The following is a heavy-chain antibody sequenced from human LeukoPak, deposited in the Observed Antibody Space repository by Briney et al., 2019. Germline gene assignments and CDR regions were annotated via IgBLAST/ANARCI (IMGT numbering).Heavy chain of an antibody. D-gene: IGHD6-19*01. V-gene: IGHV3-66*01. CDR3: ARRYSSAWGIDY. Sequence: GGSLRLSCAASGFTVSSNYMTWVRQAPGKGLEWVSVIYSGGSTYYADSVKGRFTISRDNSKNTLYLQMNNLRAEDTAIYYCARRYSSAWGIDYWGQGTLVTVSS. CDR1: GFTVSSNY. CDR2: IYSGGST. J-gene: IGHJ4*02.